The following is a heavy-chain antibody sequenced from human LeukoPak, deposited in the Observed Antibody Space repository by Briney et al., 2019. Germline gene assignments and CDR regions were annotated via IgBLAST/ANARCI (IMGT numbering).Heavy chain of an antibody. J-gene: IGHJ4*02. CDR2: ISGSGGST. CDR1: GFTFSSYA. Sequence: GGSLRLSCAASGFTFSSYAMSWVRQAPGKGLEWVSAISGSGGSTYYADSVKGRFTISRDNSKNTLYLQMNSLRAEDTAVYYCAKDPSDYGGTMYYFDYWGQGTLVTVSS. D-gene: IGHD4-23*01. CDR3: AKDPSDYGGTMYYFDY. V-gene: IGHV3-23*01.